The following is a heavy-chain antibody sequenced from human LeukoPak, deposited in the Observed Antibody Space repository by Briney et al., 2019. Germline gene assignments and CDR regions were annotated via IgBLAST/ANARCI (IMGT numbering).Heavy chain of an antibody. CDR2: INPNSGDT. CDR1: GYTFSAYY. D-gene: IGHD1-26*01. J-gene: IGHJ5*02. V-gene: IGHV1-2*02. CDR3: ARVWSTTSSGYNWFDP. Sequence: ASVKVSCKASGYTFSAYYMYWVRQAPGQGLEWMGWINPNSGDTNYAQKFQGRVTMTRDTSITTAYMELSGLRSDDTAVYYCARVWSTTSSGYNWFDPWGRGTLVTVSS.